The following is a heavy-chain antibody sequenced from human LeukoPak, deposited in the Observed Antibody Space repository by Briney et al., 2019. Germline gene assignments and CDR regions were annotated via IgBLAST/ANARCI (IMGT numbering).Heavy chain of an antibody. CDR1: GYTFTSYY. CDR3: ARGRSITMIVVVPFDY. J-gene: IGHJ4*02. V-gene: IGHV1-46*01. CDR2: INPSGGST. D-gene: IGHD3-22*01. Sequence: ASVKVSCKASGYTFTSYYMHWVRQAPGQGLEWMGIINPSGGSTGYAQKFQGRVTMTRDTSTSTVYMELSSLRSEDTAVYYCARGRSITMIVVVPFDYWGQGTLVTVSS.